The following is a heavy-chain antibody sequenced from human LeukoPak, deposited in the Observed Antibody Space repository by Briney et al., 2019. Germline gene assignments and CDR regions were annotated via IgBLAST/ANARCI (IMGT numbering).Heavy chain of an antibody. D-gene: IGHD3-22*01. V-gene: IGHV4-59*01. CDR2: IYYSGST. Sequence: SETLSLTCTVSGGSISSYYWSWIRQPPGKGLEWIGYIYYSGSTNYNPSLKSRVTISVDTSKNQFSLKLSSMTAADTAVYYCARGSSGYYYVSDYWGQGTLVTVSS. CDR1: GGSISSYY. J-gene: IGHJ4*02. CDR3: ARGSSGYYYVSDY.